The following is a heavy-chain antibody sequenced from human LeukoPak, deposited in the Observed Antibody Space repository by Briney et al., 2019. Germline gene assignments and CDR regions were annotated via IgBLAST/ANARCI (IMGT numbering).Heavy chain of an antibody. CDR3: ARSGVQWQWLLTYDAFDI. D-gene: IGHD6-19*01. J-gene: IGHJ3*02. Sequence: PGGSLRLSCAASGFTFSSYWMSWVRQAPGEGLEWVAKINQDGTEKAYVDSVRGRFTISRDNSKNTLFVQMNSLRTEDTAVYYCARSGVQWQWLLTYDAFDIWGQGTMVTVSS. CDR2: INQDGTEK. CDR1: GFTFSSYW. V-gene: IGHV3-7*01.